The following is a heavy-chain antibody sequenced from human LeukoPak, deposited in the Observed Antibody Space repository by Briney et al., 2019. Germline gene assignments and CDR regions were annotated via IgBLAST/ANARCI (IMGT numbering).Heavy chain of an antibody. D-gene: IGHD6-13*01. J-gene: IGHJ4*02. Sequence: SETLSLTCTVSGGSLSGYYWSWVRQPPGKGLEWIGYIYYSGSTNYNPSLKSRVTISLDTSKNQFSLRLSSVTAADTAVFYCARHLRAAATGTFDSWGQGTLVTVSS. CDR1: GGSLSGYY. CDR3: ARHLRAAATGTFDS. CDR2: IYYSGST. V-gene: IGHV4-59*08.